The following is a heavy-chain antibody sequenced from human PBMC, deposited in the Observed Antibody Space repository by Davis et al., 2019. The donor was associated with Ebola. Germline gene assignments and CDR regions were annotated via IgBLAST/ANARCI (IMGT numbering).Heavy chain of an antibody. CDR3: ARDGSYSSSSGDY. V-gene: IGHV3-7*01. CDR2: IKQDGSEK. CDR1: GFTFSSYW. Sequence: PGGSLSLSCAASGFTFSSYWMSWVRQAPGKGLEWVANIKQDGSEKYYVDSVKGRFTISRDNAKNSLYLQMNSLRAEDTAVYYCARDGSYSSSSGDYWGQGTLVTVSS. J-gene: IGHJ4*02. D-gene: IGHD6-6*01.